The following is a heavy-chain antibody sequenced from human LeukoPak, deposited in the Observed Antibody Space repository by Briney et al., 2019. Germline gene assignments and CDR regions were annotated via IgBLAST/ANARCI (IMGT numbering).Heavy chain of an antibody. V-gene: IGHV3-23*01. Sequence: GGSLRLSCAASGFTFSNYAMTWVRQAPGKGLEWVSGISDRGSITHYADSVKGRFTISRDNSKNTLYLQMNSLRAEDTAVYYCARATAWRLNYYDSSGYSGKAPTDYWGQGTLVTVSS. CDR2: ISDRGSIT. J-gene: IGHJ4*02. D-gene: IGHD3-22*01. CDR3: ARATAWRLNYYDSSGYSGKAPTDY. CDR1: GFTFSNYA.